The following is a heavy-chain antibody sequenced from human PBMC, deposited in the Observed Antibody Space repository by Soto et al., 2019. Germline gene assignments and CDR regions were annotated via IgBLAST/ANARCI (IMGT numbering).Heavy chain of an antibody. J-gene: IGHJ6*02. CDR1: GFTFSSYG. CDR3: ARRRSAVAAPSSYGMDV. V-gene: IGHV3-33*01. CDR2: IWCGGSNK. D-gene: IGHD6-19*01. Sequence: GGSLRLSCAASGFTFSSYGMHWVRQAPGKGLEWVAVIWCGGSNKYYADSVKGRFTISRDNSKNTLYLQMNSLRAEDTAVYYCARRRSAVAAPSSYGMDVWGQGTTVTVSS.